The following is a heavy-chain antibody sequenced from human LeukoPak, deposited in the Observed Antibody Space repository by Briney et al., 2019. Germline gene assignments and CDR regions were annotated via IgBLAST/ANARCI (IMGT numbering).Heavy chain of an antibody. CDR2: IYYSGST. Sequence: PSETLSLTWTVSGGSISSYYWSWIRQPPGKGLEWIGYIYYSGSTSYNPSLKSRVTISVDTSNNQFSLKLSSVTAADTAVYYCARDTSGYRRGSFDYWGQGTLVTVSS. CDR3: ARDTSGYRRGSFDY. CDR1: GGSISSYY. D-gene: IGHD3-22*01. J-gene: IGHJ4*02. V-gene: IGHV4-59*01.